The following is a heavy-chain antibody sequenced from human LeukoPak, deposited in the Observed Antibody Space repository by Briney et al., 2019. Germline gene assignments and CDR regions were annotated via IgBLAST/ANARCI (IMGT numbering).Heavy chain of an antibody. Sequence: GGSLRLSCAASGFTFSSYGMHWVRQAPGKGLEWVAFIRYDGSNKYYADSVKGRFTISRDNSKNTLYLQMNSLRAEDTAVYYCAKGGEGLLRFLEWPHFDYWGQGTLVTVSS. CDR1: GFTFSSYG. CDR3: AKGGEGLLRFLEWPHFDY. V-gene: IGHV3-30*02. CDR2: IRYDGSNK. J-gene: IGHJ4*02. D-gene: IGHD3-3*01.